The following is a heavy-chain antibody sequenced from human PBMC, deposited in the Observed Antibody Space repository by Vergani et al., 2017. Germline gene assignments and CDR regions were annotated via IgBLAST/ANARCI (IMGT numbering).Heavy chain of an antibody. CDR1: GDSISSRNCY. V-gene: IGHV4-39*02. CDR2: LFYGATA. D-gene: IGHD3-22*01. J-gene: IGHJ4*01. CDR3: VRDLYSRGPFDV. Sequence: QVQLQESGPGLVKPSETLSLTCTVSGDSISSRNCYWGWIRQPPGKGLEWIGSLFYGATAYYNPSLESRVRISIDAYNVLSLRLQSVTAADTAVYFCVRDLYSRGPFDVWGQGSLVTVSS.